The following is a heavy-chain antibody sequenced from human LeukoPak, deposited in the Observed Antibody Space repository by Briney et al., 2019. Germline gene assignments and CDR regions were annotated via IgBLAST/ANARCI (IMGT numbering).Heavy chain of an antibody. V-gene: IGHV1-2*02. Sequence: ASVKVSCKASGYTFTGYYMHWVRQAPGQGLEWMGWINPNSGGTNYAQKFQGRVTMTRDTSISTAYMELSRLRSDDTAVYYCARSRPYCSSTSCYAGTVDYWGQGTLVTVSS. CDR1: GYTFTGYY. D-gene: IGHD2-2*01. CDR3: ARSRPYCSSTSCYAGTVDY. CDR2: INPNSGGT. J-gene: IGHJ4*02.